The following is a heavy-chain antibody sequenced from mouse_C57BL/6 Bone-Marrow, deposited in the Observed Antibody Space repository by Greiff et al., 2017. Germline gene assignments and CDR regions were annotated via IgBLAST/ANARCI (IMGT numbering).Heavy chain of an antibody. CDR3: ARSRIATVVATDY. D-gene: IGHD1-1*01. CDR1: GYTFTSYG. V-gene: IGHV1-81*01. CDR2: IYPRSGNT. Sequence: QVHVKQSGAGLVRPGASVKLSCKASGYTFTSYGISWVKQRTGQGLEWIGEIYPRSGNTYYNEKFKGKATLTADKSSSTAYLELRSLTAVASAVDFGARSRIATVVATDYWGGGTALTVSS. J-gene: IGHJ2*01.